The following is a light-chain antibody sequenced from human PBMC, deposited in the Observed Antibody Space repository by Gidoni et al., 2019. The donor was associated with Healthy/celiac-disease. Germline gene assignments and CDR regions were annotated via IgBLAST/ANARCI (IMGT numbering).Light chain of an antibody. CDR2: GKN. CDR3: NSRDSSGNHLV. J-gene: IGLJ2*01. V-gene: IGLV3-19*01. CDR1: SLRSYY. Sequence: SSELTQDPAVSVALGQTVRITCQGDSLRSYYASWYQQKPGQAPVLVIYGKNNRLSGIPDRFSGSSSGNTASLTITGAQAEDEADYYCNSRDSSGNHLVFGGGTKHDRP.